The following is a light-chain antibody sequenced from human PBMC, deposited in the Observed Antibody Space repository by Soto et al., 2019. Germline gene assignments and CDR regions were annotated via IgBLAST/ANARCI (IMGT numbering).Light chain of an antibody. CDR3: QQRSNWPRT. CDR2: GAS. Sequence: EIVLTQSPATLSLSPGERATLSCRASQSVSSYLAWFQQKPGQAPRLLIYGASTRATGIPARFSGSGSWTDFTLTISSLEPEDFAVYYCQQRSNWPRTFGQGTKVEI. V-gene: IGKV3-11*01. CDR1: QSVSSY. J-gene: IGKJ2*01.